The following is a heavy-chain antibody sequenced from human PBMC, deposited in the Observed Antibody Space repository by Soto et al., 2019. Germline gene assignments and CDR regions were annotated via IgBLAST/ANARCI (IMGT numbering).Heavy chain of an antibody. Sequence: EEQLVESGGGLVQPGGSLRLSCAVSGFIFSTYWMTWVRQPPGKGLEWVANIDQDGSEKYYLDSVRGRFTISRDNAKNSLYLQMNSLRAEDTAVYYCVCGGTFFVYWGQGTLVTVSP. CDR3: VCGGTFFVY. D-gene: IGHD3-16*01. CDR1: GFIFSTYW. J-gene: IGHJ4*02. CDR2: IDQDGSEK. V-gene: IGHV3-7*01.